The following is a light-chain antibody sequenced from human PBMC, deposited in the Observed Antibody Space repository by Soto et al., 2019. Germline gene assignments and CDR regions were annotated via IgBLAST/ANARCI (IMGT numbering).Light chain of an antibody. CDR2: AAS. V-gene: IGKV1-6*02. CDR1: QGIRND. CDR3: LQDYNYPYT. J-gene: IGKJ2*01. Sequence: AIQVTQSPSSLSASVGDRVTITCRASQGIRNDLGWYQQKPGKAPKLLIYAASTLQSGVPSRFNGSGSGTDFTLTISSLQPEDLAPYYCLQDYNYPYTFGQGTKLEIK.